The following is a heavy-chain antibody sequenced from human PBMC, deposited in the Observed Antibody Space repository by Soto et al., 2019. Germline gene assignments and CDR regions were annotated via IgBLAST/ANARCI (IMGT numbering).Heavy chain of an antibody. CDR3: AREGDYRTWFEP. D-gene: IGHD4-17*01. V-gene: IGHV4-31*03. CDR1: GESIATGAFY. CDR2: IFYAGDT. Sequence: VQLEESGPGLLKPSQTLSLTCTVSGESIATGAFYWSWIRLQSGKGPEWIGSIFYAGDTYYNPSLKSRVEISLDGSQNQCSLNLRSVTAADTAVYYCAREGDYRTWFEPWGPGTLVTVSS. J-gene: IGHJ5*02.